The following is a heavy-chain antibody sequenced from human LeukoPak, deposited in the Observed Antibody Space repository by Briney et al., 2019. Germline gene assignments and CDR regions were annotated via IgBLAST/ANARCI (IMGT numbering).Heavy chain of an antibody. D-gene: IGHD6-13*01. CDR3: ARHRIAATGSQYYFDY. V-gene: IGHV4-4*07. J-gene: IGHJ4*02. CDR1: GVSISDYY. CDR2: IYTSRST. Sequence: KASETLSLTCTASGVSISDYYWSWIRQPAGKGLEWIGRIYTSRSTNYNPSLKSRVTMSVDTSKNQFSLKLSSLTAADTAMYYCARHRIAATGSQYYFDYWGQGTLVTVSS.